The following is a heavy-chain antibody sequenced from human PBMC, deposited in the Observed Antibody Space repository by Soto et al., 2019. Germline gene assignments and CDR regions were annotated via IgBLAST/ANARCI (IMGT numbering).Heavy chain of an antibody. D-gene: IGHD3-10*01. CDR1: GGSISGGGYS. J-gene: IGHJ3*02. CDR2: AYHSAST. Sequence: QLQLQESGSGLVKPSQTLSLTCAVSGGSISGGGYSWCWIRQPPGKGLEGMGYAYHSASTYYNPSLKSRVTIAIDKSKNQFSLKLSSVTAADTAVYYCATLNGGSCSYDDAFDILGQGTMVTVSS. CDR3: ATLNGGSCSYDDAFDI. V-gene: IGHV4-30-2*01.